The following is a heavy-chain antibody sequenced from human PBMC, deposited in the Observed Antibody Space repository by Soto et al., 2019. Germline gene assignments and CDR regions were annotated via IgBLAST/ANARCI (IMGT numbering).Heavy chain of an antibody. CDR2: IKSKTDGGTT. CDR3: GTDLSFKRGSAFDI. CDR1: GFTFSNAW. J-gene: IGHJ3*02. V-gene: IGHV3-15*01. D-gene: IGHD3-10*01. Sequence: EVQLVESGGGLVKPGGSLRLSCAASGFTFSNAWMSWVRQAPGKGLEWVGRIKSKTDGGTTDYAAPVKGRFTISRDDSKNTLYLQMNSLKTADTAVYYCGTDLSFKRGSAFDIWGQGTMVTVSS.